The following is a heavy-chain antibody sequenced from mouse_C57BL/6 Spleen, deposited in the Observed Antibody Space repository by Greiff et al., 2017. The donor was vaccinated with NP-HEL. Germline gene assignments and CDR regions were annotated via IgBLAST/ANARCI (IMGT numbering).Heavy chain of an antibody. CDR3: ARRYYGSVYFDY. J-gene: IGHJ2*01. V-gene: IGHV1-52*01. CDR1: GYTFTSYW. Sequence: QVQLKQSGAELVRPGSSVKLSCKASGYTFTSYWMHWVKQRPIQGLEWIGNIDPSDSETHYIQKFKDKATLTVDKSSSTAYMQLSSLTSEDSAVYYCARRYYGSVYFDYWGQGTTLTVSS. D-gene: IGHD1-1*01. CDR2: IDPSDSET.